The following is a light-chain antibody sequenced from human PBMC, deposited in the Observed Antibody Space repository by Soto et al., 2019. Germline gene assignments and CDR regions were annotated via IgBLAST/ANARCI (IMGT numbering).Light chain of an antibody. CDR2: GAS. CDR1: QLVSTN. CDR3: QQYGSSLWT. J-gene: IGKJ1*01. V-gene: IGKV3-20*01. Sequence: IVLTQSPATLSVSPGERATLSYRASQLVSTNLAWYQQKPGQAPRLHIYGASSRATGIPDRFSGSGSGTDFTLTISRLEPEDFAVYYCQQYGSSLWTFGRGTKVDIK.